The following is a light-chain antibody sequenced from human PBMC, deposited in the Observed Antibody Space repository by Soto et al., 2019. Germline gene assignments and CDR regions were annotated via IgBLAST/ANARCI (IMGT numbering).Light chain of an antibody. CDR1: QSISSW. V-gene: IGKV1-5*01. CDR3: ISHNPDSPIP. CDR2: DAS. Sequence: RKTQSSSERCAAVEGRFTSTWCPSQSISSWLAWYQQKPGRAPKLLIYDASSLESGVPSRFSGIGSGTEFTLTIGSLQPDDFATDYWISHNPDSPIPCAQGTRLEIK. J-gene: IGKJ5*01.